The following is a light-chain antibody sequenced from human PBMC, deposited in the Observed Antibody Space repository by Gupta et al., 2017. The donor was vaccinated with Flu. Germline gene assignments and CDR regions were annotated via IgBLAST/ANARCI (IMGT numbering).Light chain of an antibody. CDR1: KGISNY. CDR3: QKYNSAGWT. CDR2: AAS. Sequence: PSSPSASVGDRVTITCRASKGISNYLAWYQQKPGKGPKLLIYAASTLQSGVPSRFSGRASGTDFTLTIGSLQPEDVATYYCQKYNSAGWTFGQGTKVDIK. J-gene: IGKJ1*01. V-gene: IGKV1-27*01.